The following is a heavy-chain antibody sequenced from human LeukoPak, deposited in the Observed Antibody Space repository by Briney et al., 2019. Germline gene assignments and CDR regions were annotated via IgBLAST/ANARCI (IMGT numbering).Heavy chain of an antibody. V-gene: IGHV3-74*01. J-gene: IGHJ6*02. Sequence: GGTLRLSCAASGFTFSNHYMHWVRQAPGKGLVSVSRIDPNGRYTSYADSVKGRFTISRDNAKNTLYLQMNTLGAEDTALYYCVRGSTDWNGMDVWGQGTTVTVSS. CDR3: VRGSTDWNGMDV. CDR1: GFTFSNHY. D-gene: IGHD6-19*01. CDR2: IDPNGRYT.